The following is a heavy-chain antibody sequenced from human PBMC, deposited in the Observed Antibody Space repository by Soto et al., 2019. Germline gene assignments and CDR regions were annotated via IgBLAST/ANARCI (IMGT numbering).Heavy chain of an antibody. Sequence: QVQLVQSGAEVKKPRSSVKVSCKASGGTFSSYAISWVRQAPGQGLEWMGGIIPIFGTANYAQKFQGRVTITADESTSTAYMELSSLRSEDTAVYYCARSTYYYDSSGYSSYYYYGMDVWGQGTTVTVSS. J-gene: IGHJ6*02. CDR2: IIPIFGTA. V-gene: IGHV1-69*01. CDR1: GGTFSSYA. D-gene: IGHD3-22*01. CDR3: ARSTYYYDSSGYSSYYYYGMDV.